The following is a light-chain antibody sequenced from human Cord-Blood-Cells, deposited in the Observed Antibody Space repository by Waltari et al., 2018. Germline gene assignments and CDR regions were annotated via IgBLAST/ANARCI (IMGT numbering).Light chain of an antibody. CDR2: ENN. V-gene: IGLV1-51*02. Sequence: QSVLAQPPSVSAAPGQKVPISCSGSSSNIGNNYGSWYQQLPGTAPILLIYENNKRHSGLTDLFYGSKSGTSATLGIPELKNGDEVDYYGGTWDSSLMAVFGGGTKLTVL. CDR3: GTWDSSLMAV. CDR1: SSNIGNNY. J-gene: IGLJ2*01.